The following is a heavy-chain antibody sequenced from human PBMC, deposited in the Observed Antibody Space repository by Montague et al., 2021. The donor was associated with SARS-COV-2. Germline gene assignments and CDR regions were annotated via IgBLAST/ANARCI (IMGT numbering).Heavy chain of an antibody. V-gene: IGHV4-39*01. CDR1: GGSITDRTYY. J-gene: IGHJ5*02. CDR3: ARGLYNWNYEHWFDT. CDR2: INYSGTT. D-gene: IGHD1-7*01. Sequence: SETLSLTCSVSGGSITDRTYYWGCIRQSPGKGLEWIGAINYSGTTYYNPSLKSRVTISLDTAKNQFSLKLHSVTAADTAVYFCARGLYNWNYEHWFDTWGQGTLVTVSS.